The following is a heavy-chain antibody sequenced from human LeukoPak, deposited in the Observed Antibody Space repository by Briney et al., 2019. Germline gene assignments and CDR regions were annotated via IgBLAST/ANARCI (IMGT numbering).Heavy chain of an antibody. CDR2: FSDDEGRT. J-gene: IGHJ6*02. CDR3: ARDYFYGLDV. V-gene: IGHV3-74*01. CDR1: GFTFSSYW. Sequence: PGGSLRLSCEVSGFTFSSYWIHWVRQAPGKGLVWVSRFSDDEGRTVYADSVKGRFTISKDNAKNTLYLQMNSLRAEDTAVYYCARDYFYGLDVWGQGTTVTVS.